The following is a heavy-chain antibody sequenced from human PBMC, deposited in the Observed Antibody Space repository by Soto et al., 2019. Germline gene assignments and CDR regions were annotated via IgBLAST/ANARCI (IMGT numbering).Heavy chain of an antibody. D-gene: IGHD3-10*01. CDR2: IWYDGSNK. J-gene: IGHJ6*02. V-gene: IGHV3-33*01. CDR3: ARDHLWFGESIPYGMDV. Sequence: HPGGSLRLSCAASGFTFSSYGMHWVRQAPGKGLEWVAVIWYDGSNKYYADSVKGRFTISRDNSKNTLYLQMNSLRAEDTAVYYCARDHLWFGESIPYGMDVWGQGTTVTVSS. CDR1: GFTFSSYG.